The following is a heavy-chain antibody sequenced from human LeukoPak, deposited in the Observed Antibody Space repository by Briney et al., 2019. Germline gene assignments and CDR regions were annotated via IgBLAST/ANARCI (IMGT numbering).Heavy chain of an antibody. D-gene: IGHD6-13*01. CDR3: AKDYSSSWLYYFDY. Sequence: QPGGSLRHSCAASGFTFSSYGMHWVRQAPGKGLERVAFIRYDGSNKYYADSVKGRFTISRDNSKNTLYLQMNSLRAEDTAVYYCAKDYSSSWLYYFDYWGQGTLVTVSS. CDR1: GFTFSSYG. V-gene: IGHV3-30*02. CDR2: IRYDGSNK. J-gene: IGHJ4*02.